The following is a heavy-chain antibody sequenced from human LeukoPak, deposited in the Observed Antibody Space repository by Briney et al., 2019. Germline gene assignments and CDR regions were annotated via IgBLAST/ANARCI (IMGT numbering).Heavy chain of an antibody. CDR2: IIPIFGTA. CDR1: GGTFSSYA. Sequence: SVKVSCKASGGTFSSYAISWVRQAPGQGLEWMGGIIPIFGTANYAQKFQGRVTITADESTSTAYMELSSLRSEDTAVYYCAATDTAMVKGVGYWGQGTLVTVSS. V-gene: IGHV1-69*13. CDR3: AATDTAMVKGVGY. J-gene: IGHJ4*02. D-gene: IGHD5-18*01.